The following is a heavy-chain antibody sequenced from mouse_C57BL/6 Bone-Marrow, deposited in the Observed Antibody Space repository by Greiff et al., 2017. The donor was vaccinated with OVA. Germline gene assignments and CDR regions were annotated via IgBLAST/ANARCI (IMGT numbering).Heavy chain of an antibody. Sequence: QVQLQQPGAELVMPGASVKLSCKASGYTFTSYWMHWVKQRPGQGLEWIGEIDPSDSYTNYNQKFKGKSTLTVDKSSSTAYMQLSSLTSEDSAVDYCARKGAYDSWGQGTLVTVSA. CDR2: IDPSDSYT. D-gene: IGHD2-3*01. V-gene: IGHV1-69*01. J-gene: IGHJ3*01. CDR1: GYTFTSYW. CDR3: ARKGAYDS.